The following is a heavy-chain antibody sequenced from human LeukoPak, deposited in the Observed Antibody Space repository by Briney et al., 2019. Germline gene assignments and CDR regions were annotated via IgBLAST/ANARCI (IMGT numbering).Heavy chain of an antibody. CDR1: GFTFSDYR. CDR2: IYYDGSNE. V-gene: IGHV3-30*04. CDR3: ARYFGFPLVYLDV. J-gene: IGHJ6*03. Sequence: GGSRRLSCAASGFTFSDYRMHWVRQAPGKGLEWVSGIYYDGSNEFYRDSVRGRFTISRDNARNTLYLQMNSLKPEDTAVYYCARYFGFPLVYLDVWGKETMVIVSS. D-gene: IGHD2-21*01.